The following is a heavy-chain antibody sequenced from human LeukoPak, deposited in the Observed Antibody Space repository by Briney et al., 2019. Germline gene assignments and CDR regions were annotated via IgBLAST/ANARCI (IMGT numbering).Heavy chain of an antibody. V-gene: IGHV3-7*01. CDR2: INLDESAK. D-gene: IGHD3-22*01. Sequence: GGSLRLSCAASGFTFSAHWMSWVRQAPGKGLEWVANINLDESAKRYMNSVKGRFTISRDNAKNSLYLQMNSLRAEDTAVYYCARYSQDYYDNSGYYPQFDYWGQGTLVTVSS. J-gene: IGHJ4*02. CDR1: GFTFSAHW. CDR3: ARYSQDYYDNSGYYPQFDY.